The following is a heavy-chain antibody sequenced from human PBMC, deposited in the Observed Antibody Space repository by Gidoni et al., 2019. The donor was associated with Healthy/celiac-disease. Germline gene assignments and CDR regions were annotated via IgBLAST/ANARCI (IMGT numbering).Heavy chain of an antibody. D-gene: IGHD2-2*01. V-gene: IGHV1-2*04. Sequence: QVQLVQSGAEVKKPGASVKVSCKASGYTFTGYYMHWVRQAPGQGLEWMGWINPNSGGTNYAQKFQGWVTMTRDTSISTAYMELSRLRSDDTAVYYCARGGLIVVVPAATYGMDVWGQGTTVTVSS. CDR1: GYTFTGYY. J-gene: IGHJ6*02. CDR3: ARGGLIVVVPAATYGMDV. CDR2: INPNSGGT.